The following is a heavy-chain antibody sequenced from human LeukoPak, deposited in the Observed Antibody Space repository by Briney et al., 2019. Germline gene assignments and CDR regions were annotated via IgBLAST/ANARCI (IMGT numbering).Heavy chain of an antibody. CDR2: IAKDGTDI. CDR3: VKAGYYDSSGYYYYLDY. J-gene: IGHJ4*02. D-gene: IGHD3-22*01. Sequence: GGSLRLSCAASGFSFSSCGMHWVRQTPDKGLEWVAAIAKDGTDIHYVDSVKGRFTIPRDNSRNTLYLQMFSLSTEDTAVYYCVKAGYYDSSGYYYYLDYWGQGTLVSVSS. CDR1: GFSFSSCG. V-gene: IGHV3-30*18.